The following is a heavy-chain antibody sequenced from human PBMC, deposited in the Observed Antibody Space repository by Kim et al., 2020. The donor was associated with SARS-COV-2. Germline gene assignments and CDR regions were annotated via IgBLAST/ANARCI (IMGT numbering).Heavy chain of an antibody. J-gene: IGHJ5*02. CDR1: GFTFSSYS. CDR2: ISSSSSYI. CDR3: AREPPGLQGDYVLADP. D-gene: IGHD4-17*01. V-gene: IGHV3-21*01. Sequence: GGSLRLSCAASGFTFSSYSMNWVRQAPGKGLEWVSSISSSSSYIYYADSVQGRFTISRDNAKNSLYLQMNSLRAEDTAVYYCAREPPGLQGDYVLADPWGQGTLGTVSS.